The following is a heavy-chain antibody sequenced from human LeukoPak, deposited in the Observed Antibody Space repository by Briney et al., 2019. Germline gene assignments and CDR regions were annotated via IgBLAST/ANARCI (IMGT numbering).Heavy chain of an antibody. V-gene: IGHV3-74*01. CDR1: GFTFSTYW. D-gene: IGHD4-17*01. CDR3: ARDRDYGAPDY. Sequence: GGSLRLSCAASGFTFSTYWMHWVRQAPGKGLVWVSRINGDGTSTSTSYADSVKGRFSISRDNAKNTLYLHMNPLRAEDTAVYYCARDRDYGAPDYWGQGTLVTVSS. J-gene: IGHJ4*02. CDR2: INGDGTSTST.